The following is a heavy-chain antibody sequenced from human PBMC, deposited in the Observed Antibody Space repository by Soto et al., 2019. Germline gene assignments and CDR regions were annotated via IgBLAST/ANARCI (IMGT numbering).Heavy chain of an antibody. CDR1: GGSFSGYY. D-gene: IGHD3-10*01. CDR3: ASSYYYGSGSYYNFPASRHFDD. CDR2: INHSGST. V-gene: IGHV4-34*01. Sequence: SETLSLTCAVYGGSFSGYYWSWIRQPPGKGLEWIGEINHSGSTNYNPSLKSRVTISVDTSKNQFSLKLSSVTAADTAVYYCASSYYYGSGSYYNFPASRHFDDWGQGTLVTVSS. J-gene: IGHJ4*02.